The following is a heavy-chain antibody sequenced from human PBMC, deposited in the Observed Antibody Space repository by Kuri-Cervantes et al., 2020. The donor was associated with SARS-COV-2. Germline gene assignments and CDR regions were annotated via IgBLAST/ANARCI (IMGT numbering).Heavy chain of an antibody. Sequence: ASVKVSCKVSGYTLTELSMHWVRQAPGKGLEWMGGFDPEDGETIYAQKFQGRVTMTEDTSTDTAYMELSSLRSEDTAVYYCAREYYYGSGSYLGAYYYYYYMDVWGKGTTVTVSS. CDR3: AREYYYGSGSYLGAYYYYYYMDV. CDR1: GYTLTELS. V-gene: IGHV1-24*01. J-gene: IGHJ6*03. D-gene: IGHD3-10*01. CDR2: FDPEDGET.